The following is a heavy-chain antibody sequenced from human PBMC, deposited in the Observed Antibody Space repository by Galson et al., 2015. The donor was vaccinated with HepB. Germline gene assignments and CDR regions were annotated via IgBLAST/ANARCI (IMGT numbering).Heavy chain of an antibody. CDR2: IIPIFGTA. CDR3: ARAYCSSTSCYLNWFDP. CDR1: GGTFSSYA. V-gene: IGHV1-69*13. D-gene: IGHD2-2*01. Sequence: SVKVSCKASGGTFSSYAISWVRQAPGQGLEWMGGIIPIFGTANYAQKFQCRVTITADESTSTAYLELSSLRSEDTAVYYCARAYCSSTSCYLNWFDPWGQGALVTVSS. J-gene: IGHJ5*02.